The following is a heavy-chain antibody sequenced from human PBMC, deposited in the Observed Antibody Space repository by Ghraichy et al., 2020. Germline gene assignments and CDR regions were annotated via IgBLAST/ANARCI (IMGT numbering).Heavy chain of an antibody. Sequence: SETLSLTCTVSGGSISSYYWSWIRQPPGKGLEWIGYIFYSGSTNYSPSLKSRVTISVDTSKNQFYLKLSSVTAADTAVYYCARARVDSGDYYPYYFDYWGQGTLVTVSS. D-gene: IGHD3-22*01. CDR3: ARARVDSGDYYPYYFDY. CDR2: IFYSGST. V-gene: IGHV4-59*01. J-gene: IGHJ4*02. CDR1: GGSISSYY.